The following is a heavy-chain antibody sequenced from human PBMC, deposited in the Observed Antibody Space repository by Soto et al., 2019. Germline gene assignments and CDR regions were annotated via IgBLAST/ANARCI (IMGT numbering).Heavy chain of an antibody. J-gene: IGHJ6*02. CDR3: AIGDYYYYGMDV. CDR2: ISSSSSYI. CDR1: GFTFSSYS. V-gene: IGHV3-21*01. Sequence: GSLRLSCAASGFTFSSYSMNWVRQAPGKGLEWVSSISSSSSYIYYADSVKGRFTISRDNAKNSLYLQMNSLRAEDTAVYYCAIGDYYYYGMDVWGQGTTVTVSS.